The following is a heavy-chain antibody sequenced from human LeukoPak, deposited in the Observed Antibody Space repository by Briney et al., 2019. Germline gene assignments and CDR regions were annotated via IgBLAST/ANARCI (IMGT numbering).Heavy chain of an antibody. CDR1: GYRFTSYW. CDR2: IYPGDSDT. D-gene: IGHD6-19*01. CDR3: ARREIPSSGWDY. Sequence: GESLKISCKTSGYRFTSYWIGWVRQMPGKGLEWMGIIYPGDSDTRYSPSFQGHVTISTDKSISTAFLQWSSLEASDTAMYYCARREIPSSGWDYWGQGTLVTVSS. V-gene: IGHV5-51*01. J-gene: IGHJ4*02.